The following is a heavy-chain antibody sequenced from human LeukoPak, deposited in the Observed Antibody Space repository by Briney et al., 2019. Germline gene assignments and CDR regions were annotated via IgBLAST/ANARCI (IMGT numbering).Heavy chain of an antibody. D-gene: IGHD3-3*01. CDR3: ARDIFGVTNPPLRYYYYMDV. V-gene: IGHV4-59*01. Sequence: PSETLSLTCTVSGGSISSYYWSWIRQPPGKGLEWIGYIYYSGSTNYNPSLKSRVTISVDTSKNQFSLKLSSVTAADTAVYYCARDIFGVTNPPLRYYYYMDVWGKGTTVTVSS. CDR2: IYYSGST. CDR1: GGSISSYY. J-gene: IGHJ6*03.